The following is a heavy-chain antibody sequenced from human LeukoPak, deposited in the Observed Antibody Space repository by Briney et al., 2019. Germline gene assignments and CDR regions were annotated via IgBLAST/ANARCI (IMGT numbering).Heavy chain of an antibody. CDR1: GFTFSSYA. J-gene: IGHJ4*02. V-gene: IGHV3-30-3*01. D-gene: IGHD3-9*01. Sequence: GGSLRLSCAASGFTFSSYAMHWVRQAPGKGLEWVADISYDGSNKYYADSVKGRLTISRDNSKSTLYLQMNSLRAEDTATYYCARSPYYDILAGFYYYFHYWGQGTLVTVSS. CDR3: ARSPYYDILAGFYYYFHY. CDR2: ISYDGSNK.